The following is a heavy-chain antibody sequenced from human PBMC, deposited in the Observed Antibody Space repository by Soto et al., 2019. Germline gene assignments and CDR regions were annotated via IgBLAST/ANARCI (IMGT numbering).Heavy chain of an antibody. CDR3: AFRSSWGGYFDL. CDR2: INHSGST. J-gene: IGHJ2*01. D-gene: IGHD6-13*01. Sequence: SQTLSLTCAVSGGSFSGYYWCWIRQTPGKGVGWIGEINHSGSTTYNPSLKSRVTIAVETSKNQFSLKLSSVAAADTAVYYCAFRSSWGGYFDLWGRGTLVTVSS. CDR1: GGSFSGYY. V-gene: IGHV4-34*01.